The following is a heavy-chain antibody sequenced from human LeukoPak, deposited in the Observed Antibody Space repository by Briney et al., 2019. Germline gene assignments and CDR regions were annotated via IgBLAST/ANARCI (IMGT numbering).Heavy chain of an antibody. CDR2: ISGSGGST. V-gene: IGHV3-23*01. J-gene: IGHJ5*02. CDR3: AKGSNYYGSGSHHRS. D-gene: IGHD3-10*01. CDR1: GFTFSSYA. Sequence: GGSLRLSCAASGFTFSSYAMSWVRQAPGKGLEWVSAISGSGGSTYYADSVKGRFTISRDNSKNTLYLQMNSLRAEDTAVYYCAKGSNYYGSGSHHRSWGQGTLVTVSS.